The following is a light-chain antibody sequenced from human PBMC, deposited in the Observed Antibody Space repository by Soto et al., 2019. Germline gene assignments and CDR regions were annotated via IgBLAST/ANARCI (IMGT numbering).Light chain of an antibody. CDR1: HDINNN. V-gene: IGKV1-33*01. J-gene: IGKJ2*01. CDR2: DAS. CDR3: QQYNNWPYT. Sequence: DIQMTQSPSSLSAYIGDRVTITCQASHDINNNLNWYQQKPGKAPKLLIHDASTLEKGVPSRFSGSGSGTDFTFTISSLQPEDIASYYCQQYNNWPYTFGQGTKLEIK.